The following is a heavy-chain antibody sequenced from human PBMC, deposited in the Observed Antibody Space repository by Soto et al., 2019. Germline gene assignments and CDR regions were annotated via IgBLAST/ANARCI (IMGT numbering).Heavy chain of an antibody. D-gene: IGHD3-16*01. CDR3: ARGMGLGVGEQTALGY. J-gene: IGHJ4*02. V-gene: IGHV4-34*01. CDR1: GGSLSGYY. CDR2: INESGNT. Sequence: QVQLQQWGAGLLKPSETLSLTCAVYGGSLSGYYWSWVRQSPGKGLEWLGEINESGNTKFNPSLESRATISRDMSKNQFSLQLTSLTAADTAVYYCARGMGLGVGEQTALGYWGQGTLVTVSS.